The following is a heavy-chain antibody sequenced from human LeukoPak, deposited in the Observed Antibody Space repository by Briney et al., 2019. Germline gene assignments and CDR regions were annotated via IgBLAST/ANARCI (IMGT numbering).Heavy chain of an antibody. V-gene: IGHV3-23*01. CDR3: AKVNGYDLGIVVVITLYYFDY. J-gene: IGHJ4*02. CDR1: GFTFSSYA. CDR2: ISGSGLGT. D-gene: IGHD3-22*01. Sequence: GGSLRLSCAASGFTFSSYAMSWVRQAPGKGLEWVSTISGSGLGTYYADSVKGRFTISRDNSKNTLYLQMNSLRAEDTAVYYCAKVNGYDLGIVVVITLYYFDYWGQGTLVTVSS.